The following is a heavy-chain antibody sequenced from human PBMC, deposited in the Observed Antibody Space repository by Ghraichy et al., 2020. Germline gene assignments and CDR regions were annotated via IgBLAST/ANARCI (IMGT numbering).Heavy chain of an antibody. CDR3: ARQNHTSTLVTVMERYRYFDC. J-gene: IGHJ4*02. V-gene: IGHV4-39*01. CDR2: IHYSGST. Sequence: SETLSLTCGVSGGSIIRSSYYWGWIRQPPGKGLEWIGSIHYSGSTYYNPSLRTRTTISLDTSKNQFSLKLSSVTAADTAVSFCARQNHTSTLVTVMERYRYFDCWGKGTLVTVSS. CDR1: GGSIIRSSYY. D-gene: IGHD2-21*02.